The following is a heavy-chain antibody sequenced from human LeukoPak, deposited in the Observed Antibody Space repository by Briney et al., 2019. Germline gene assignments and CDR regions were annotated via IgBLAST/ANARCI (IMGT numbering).Heavy chain of an antibody. CDR1: GFTFSSYS. V-gene: IGHV3-48*01. Sequence: GGSLRLSCAASGFTFSSYSMNWVRQAPGKGLEWVSYISSSSSTIYYADSVKGRFTISRDNAKNSLYLQMNSLRAEDTAVYYCARESRVFGDAFDIWGQGTMVTVSS. CDR3: ARESRVFGDAFDI. J-gene: IGHJ3*02. D-gene: IGHD3-3*01. CDR2: ISSSSSTI.